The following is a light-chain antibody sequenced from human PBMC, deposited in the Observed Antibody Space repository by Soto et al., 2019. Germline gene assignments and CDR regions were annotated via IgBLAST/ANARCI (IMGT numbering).Light chain of an antibody. V-gene: IGLV2-8*01. CDR2: EVS. Sequence: QSVLTQPASVSGSPGQSITISCTGTSSDVGGYNYVSWYQQHPGKAPKLMIYEVSKRPSGVPDRFPGSKSGNTASLTVSWLQAEDEADYYCNSYAGSNNWVFGGGTKLTVL. CDR3: NSYAGSNNWV. J-gene: IGLJ3*02. CDR1: SSDVGGYNY.